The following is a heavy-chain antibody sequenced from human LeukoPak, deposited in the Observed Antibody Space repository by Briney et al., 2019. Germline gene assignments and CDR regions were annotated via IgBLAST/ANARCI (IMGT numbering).Heavy chain of an antibody. CDR1: GFTFSSYS. CDR3: ARGYYDSNDSNRSNWFDP. CDR2: ISSSSSYI. Sequence: GGSLRLSCAASGFTFSSYSMNWVRQAPGKGLEWVSSISSSSSYIYYADSVKGRFTISRDNAKNTLYLQMSSLRAEDTAVYYCARGYYDSNDSNRSNWFDPWGQGTLVTVSS. V-gene: IGHV3-21*01. D-gene: IGHD3-22*01. J-gene: IGHJ5*02.